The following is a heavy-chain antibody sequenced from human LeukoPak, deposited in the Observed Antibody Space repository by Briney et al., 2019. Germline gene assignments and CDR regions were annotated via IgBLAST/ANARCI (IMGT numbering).Heavy chain of an antibody. CDR3: ARDWVVVVPAATHNYYYYYYMDV. CDR2: IYTSGST. V-gene: IGHV4-61*02. J-gene: IGHJ6*03. Sequence: SETLSLTCTVSGGSISSGSYYWSWIRQPAGKGLEWIGRIYTSGSTNYNPSLKSRVTISVDTSKNQFSLKLSSVTAADTAVYYCARDWVVVVPAATHNYYYYYYMDVWGKGTTVTVSS. CDR1: GGSISSGSYY. D-gene: IGHD2-2*01.